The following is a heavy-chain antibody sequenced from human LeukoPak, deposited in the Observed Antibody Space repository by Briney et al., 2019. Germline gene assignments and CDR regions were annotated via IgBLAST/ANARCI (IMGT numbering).Heavy chain of an antibody. V-gene: IGHV3-7*03. D-gene: IGHD3-22*01. Sequence: GGSLRLSCAASGFTFSSYWMSWVRLAPGKGLEWVANIKQDGSEKYYVDSVKGRFTISRDNAKNSLYLQMNSLRAEDTAVYYCASVRWYYYDSSGYYSPCYFDYWGQGTLVTVSS. CDR1: GFTFSSYW. CDR2: IKQDGSEK. CDR3: ASVRWYYYDSSGYYSPCYFDY. J-gene: IGHJ4*02.